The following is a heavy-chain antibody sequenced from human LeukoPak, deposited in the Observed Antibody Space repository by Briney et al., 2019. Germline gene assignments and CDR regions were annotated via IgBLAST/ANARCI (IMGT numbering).Heavy chain of an antibody. CDR3: ARFDAYYYDSSGYYWAEYFQH. CDR2: IIPIFGTA. D-gene: IGHD3-22*01. CDR1: GGTFSSYA. J-gene: IGHJ1*01. V-gene: IGHV1-69*05. Sequence: SVKVSCKASGGTFSSYAISWVRQAPGQGLEWMGGIIPIFGTANYAQKFQGKVTITTDESTSTAYMELSSLRSEDTAVYYCARFDAYYYDSSGYYWAEYFQHWGQGTLVTVSS.